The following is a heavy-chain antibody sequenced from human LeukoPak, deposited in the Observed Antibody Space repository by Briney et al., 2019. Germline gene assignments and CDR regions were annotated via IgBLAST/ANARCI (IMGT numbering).Heavy chain of an antibody. CDR2: INHSGST. CDR1: GGSFSGYY. CDR3: ARVPYYGSGSAYYYYGMDV. J-gene: IGHJ6*04. Sequence: SETLSLTCAVYGGSFSGYYWSWIRQPPGKGLEWIGEINHSGSTNYNPSLKSRVTISVDTSKNQFSLKLSSVTAADTAVYYCARVPYYGSGSAYYYYGMDVWGKGTRSPSPQ. V-gene: IGHV4-34*01. D-gene: IGHD3-10*01.